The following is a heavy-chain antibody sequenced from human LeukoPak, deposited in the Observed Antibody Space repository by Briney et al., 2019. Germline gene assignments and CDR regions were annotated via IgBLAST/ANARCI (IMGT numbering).Heavy chain of an antibody. CDR2: INAGNGNT. V-gene: IGHV1-3*01. D-gene: IGHD6-19*01. Sequence: ASVKVSCKASGYTFTSYGISWVRQAPGQGLEWMGWINAGNGNTKYSQKFQGRVTITRDTSASTAYMELSSLRSEDTAVYYCARGSYSSGWYQWFDPWGQGTLVTVSS. J-gene: IGHJ5*02. CDR3: ARGSYSSGWYQWFDP. CDR1: GYTFTSYG.